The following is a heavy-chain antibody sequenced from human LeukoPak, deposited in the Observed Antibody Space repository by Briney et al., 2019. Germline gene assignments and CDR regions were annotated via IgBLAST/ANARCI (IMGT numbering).Heavy chain of an antibody. V-gene: IGHV3-15*01. CDR2: IKSDSAGGTT. Sequence: GGSLRLSCAASGFNVSSNYMNWVRQAPGKGLEWVGHIKSDSAGGTTDYAAPVKGRFTISRDDSQNTLSLQMNSLQTEDTAVYYCTTEFWGSYNNWGQGTLVTVSS. J-gene: IGHJ4*02. CDR3: TTEFWGSYNN. CDR1: GFNVSSNY. D-gene: IGHD1-14*01.